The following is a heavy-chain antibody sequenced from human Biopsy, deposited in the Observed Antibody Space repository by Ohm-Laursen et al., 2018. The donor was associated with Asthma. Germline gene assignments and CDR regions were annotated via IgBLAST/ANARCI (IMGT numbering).Heavy chain of an antibody. CDR1: GFTFSSCA. J-gene: IGHJ4*02. CDR2: ITGSGGST. Sequence: SLRLSCAAPGFTFSSCAMSWVRQAPGKGLERVSAITGSGGSTYYADSVRGRFTISRDNSKSTLFLQMDSLSAEDAAVYYCAKDFRGIAVAGDRGFDYWGQGTLVTVSS. V-gene: IGHV3-23*01. CDR3: AKDFRGIAVAGDRGFDY. D-gene: IGHD6-19*01.